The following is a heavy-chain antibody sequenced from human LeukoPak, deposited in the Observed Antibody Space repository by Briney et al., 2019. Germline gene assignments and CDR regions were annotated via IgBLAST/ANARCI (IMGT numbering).Heavy chain of an antibody. Sequence: SQTLSLTCAISGDSVSSNSAAWNWIRQSPSRGLEWLGRTYYRSKWYNDYAVSVKSRITINPDTSKNQFSLQLNSVTPEDTAVYYCARVAIPNCSGGGCYLFQTDAFDIWGQGTMVTVSS. V-gene: IGHV6-1*01. CDR2: TYYRSKWYN. D-gene: IGHD2-15*01. CDR1: GDSVSSNSAA. CDR3: ARVAIPNCSGGGCYLFQTDAFDI. J-gene: IGHJ3*02.